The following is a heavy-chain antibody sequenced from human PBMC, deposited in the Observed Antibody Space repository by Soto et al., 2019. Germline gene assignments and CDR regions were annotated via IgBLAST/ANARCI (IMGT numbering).Heavy chain of an antibody. J-gene: IGHJ4*02. V-gene: IGHV3-23*01. CDR1: GFTFSVSA. Sequence: PGWALRLSCAASGFTFSVSAMSWVRQAPGKGLEWVSAIGAGGGNTYYAPSVKGRFTISRDNSKNTVYLQLSSLGAADTAVYYCAKDSRNTYFYESYFDYWGQGALVTGSS. CDR3: AKDSRNTYFYESYFDY. D-gene: IGHD3-22*01. CDR2: IGAGGGNT.